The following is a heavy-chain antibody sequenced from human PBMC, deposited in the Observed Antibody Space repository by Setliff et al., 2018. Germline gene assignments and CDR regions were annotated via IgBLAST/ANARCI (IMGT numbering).Heavy chain of an antibody. CDR1: GGSFSGDY. Sequence: SETLSLTCAVYGGSFSGDYWSWIRQRPGKRLEWIGEIIHSGSTNYNPSLKSRVTISMDKSKTKFSLKVSSVTAADTAVSYCARSFSRREKFLLDYWGQGALVTVSS. CDR2: IIHSGST. J-gene: IGHJ4*02. CDR3: ARSFSRREKFLLDY. V-gene: IGHV4-34*12.